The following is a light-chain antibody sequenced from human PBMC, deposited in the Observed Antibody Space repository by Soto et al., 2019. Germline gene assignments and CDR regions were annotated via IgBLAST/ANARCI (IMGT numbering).Light chain of an antibody. Sequence: EIVMTQSPATLSVSPGERATLSCRASQSVAGNLAWYQQKPGQAPRLLIYGASTRATGIPARFSGSGSGTEFPLTLISRQSKDCAVVYCQQDNDLRPTAFGQGTRLE. J-gene: IGKJ5*01. V-gene: IGKV3-15*01. CDR1: QSVAGN. CDR2: GAS. CDR3: QQDNDLRPTA.